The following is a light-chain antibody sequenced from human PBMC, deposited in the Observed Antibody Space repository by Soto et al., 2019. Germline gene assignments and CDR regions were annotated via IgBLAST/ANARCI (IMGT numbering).Light chain of an antibody. J-gene: IGLJ1*01. Sequence: QSVLTQAASVSGSPGQSITISCTGTSSDVGGYNYVSWYQQHPGKAPKLMIYEVSNRPSGVSNRFSGSKSGNTASLTISGLQAEDEADYYCTSFTRSSTFVFGTGTKVTVL. CDR3: TSFTRSSTFV. CDR2: EVS. CDR1: SSDVGGYNY. V-gene: IGLV2-14*01.